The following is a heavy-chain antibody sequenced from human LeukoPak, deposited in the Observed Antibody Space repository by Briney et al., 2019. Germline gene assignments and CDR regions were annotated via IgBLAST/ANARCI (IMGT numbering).Heavy chain of an antibody. CDR2: INHSGST. V-gene: IGHV4-34*01. CDR3: ARTHTVTTSCLDL. CDR1: GSSISSADYY. Sequence: TSETLSLTCTVSGSSISSADYYWSCIRQPPGKGLEWNGEINHSGSTNYNTSLKSRVTISENTSKNQFSLKLSSVTAADTAVYYCARTHTVTTSCLDLWGQGTLVTVSS. D-gene: IGHD4-17*01. J-gene: IGHJ5*02.